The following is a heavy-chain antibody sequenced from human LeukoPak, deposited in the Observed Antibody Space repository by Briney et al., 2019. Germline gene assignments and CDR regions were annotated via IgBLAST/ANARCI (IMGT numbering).Heavy chain of an antibody. D-gene: IGHD1-26*01. V-gene: IGHV3-11*03. CDR2: ISNSGSYT. J-gene: IGHJ3*02. CDR1: GFSFSDNY. Sequence: GGSLRLSCAASGFSFSDNYMSWIRQAPGKGLEWVSYISNSGSYTNYPDSVKGRFTISRDNAKNSLYLQMNSLRDEDTAVYYCARPRIVGATEGAFDIWGQGTMVTVSS. CDR3: ARPRIVGATEGAFDI.